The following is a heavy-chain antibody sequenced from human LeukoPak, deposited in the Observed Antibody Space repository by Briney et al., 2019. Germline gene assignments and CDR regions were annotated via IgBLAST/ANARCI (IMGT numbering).Heavy chain of an antibody. D-gene: IGHD5-24*01. Sequence: SVKVSCKASGGTFSSYAISWVRQAPGQGLEWMGGIIPIFGTANYAQKFQGRVTITADESTSTAYMELSSLRSEDTAVYYCARFPFQEMAAFDIWGQGKWSPSLQ. J-gene: IGHJ3*02. V-gene: IGHV1-69*13. CDR1: GGTFSSYA. CDR2: IIPIFGTA. CDR3: ARFPFQEMAAFDI.